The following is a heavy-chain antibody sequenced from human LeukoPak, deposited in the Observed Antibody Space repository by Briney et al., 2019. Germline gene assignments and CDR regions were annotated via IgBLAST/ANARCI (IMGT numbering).Heavy chain of an antibody. CDR1: GYTFTGYY. V-gene: IGHV1-2*02. J-gene: IGHJ4*02. Sequence: GPSVKGSCKASGYTFTGYYMHWVRQAPGQELEWMGWINPNSGGTNYAQKFQGRVTMTRDTSNSTAYMELSRLRSDDTAVYYCVRVPYYYDSSGYYLYWGQGTLVTVSS. D-gene: IGHD3-22*01. CDR2: INPNSGGT. CDR3: VRVPYYYDSSGYYLY.